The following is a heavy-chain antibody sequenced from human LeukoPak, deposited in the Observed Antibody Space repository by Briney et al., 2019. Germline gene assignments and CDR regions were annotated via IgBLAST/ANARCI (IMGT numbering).Heavy chain of an antibody. J-gene: IGHJ6*02. V-gene: IGHV3-33*01. Sequence: GGSLRLSCAASGFTFSSYGMHWVRQAPGKGLEWVAVIWYDGRNKYYADSVKGRFTISRDNSKNTLYLQMNSLRAEDTAVYYCASERVRFLEWLVYYYYYGMDVWGQGTTVTVSS. CDR1: GFTFSSYG. CDR3: ASERVRFLEWLVYYYYYGMDV. D-gene: IGHD3-3*01. CDR2: IWYDGRNK.